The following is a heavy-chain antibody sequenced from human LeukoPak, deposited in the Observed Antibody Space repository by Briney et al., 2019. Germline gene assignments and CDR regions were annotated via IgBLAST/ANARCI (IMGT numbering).Heavy chain of an antibody. D-gene: IGHD3-22*01. CDR3: ATLDSYYDNSGRPLVPD. V-gene: IGHV1-24*01. Sequence: ASLKVPCNISGYTLTDFSMHWVRQAPGKGLEWMGGFNREDDEAIYAPQFQGRVTVTEDTSTDTAYMELSSLRSEDTAVYYCATLDSYYDNSGRPLVPDWGQGTLVTVSS. J-gene: IGHJ4*02. CDR2: FNREDDEA. CDR1: GYTLTDFS.